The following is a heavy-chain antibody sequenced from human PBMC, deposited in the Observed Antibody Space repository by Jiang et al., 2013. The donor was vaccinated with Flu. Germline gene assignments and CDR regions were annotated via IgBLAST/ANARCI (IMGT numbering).Heavy chain of an antibody. V-gene: IGHV4-59*01. J-gene: IGHJ6*02. D-gene: IGHD3-10*01. CDR1: GGSISSYY. CDR2: IYYSGST. Sequence: GSGLVKPSETLSLTCTVSGGSISSYYWSWIRQPPGKGLEWIGYIYYSGSTNYNPSLKSRVTISVDTSKNQFSLKLSSVTAADTAVYYCARGRSFVRFQDGMDVWGQGTTVTVSS. CDR3: ARGRSFVRFQDGMDV.